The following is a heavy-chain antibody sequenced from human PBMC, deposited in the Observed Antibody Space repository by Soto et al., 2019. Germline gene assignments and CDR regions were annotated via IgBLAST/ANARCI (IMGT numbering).Heavy chain of an antibody. V-gene: IGHV3-23*01. J-gene: IGHJ4*02. CDR1: GFTFSSYP. Sequence: EVQLLESGGGLVQPGGSLRLSCAASGFTFSSYPMSWFRQPPGKGLEWVSGISGNGGSTYYADSVKGRFTISTDNTENTLYLQMNRLRAEDTAVYYCALDGGYGYGDWGQGALVTVCS. CDR3: ALDGGYGYGD. CDR2: ISGNGGST. D-gene: IGHD5-18*01.